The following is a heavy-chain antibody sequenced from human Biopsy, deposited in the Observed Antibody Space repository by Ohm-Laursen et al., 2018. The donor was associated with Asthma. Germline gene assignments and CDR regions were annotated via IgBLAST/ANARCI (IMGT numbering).Heavy chain of an antibody. D-gene: IGHD3-16*01. V-gene: IGHV4-39*01. Sequence: SETLSLTCTVSGGSISSSSYYWGWIRQPPGKGLEWIGSIYYSGSTYYNPSLKSRVTISVDTSKHQFSLKLSSVTAADTAVYYCAMSPTRGPEVWEAFAFDIWGQGTMVTVSS. J-gene: IGHJ3*02. CDR1: GGSISSSSYY. CDR2: IYYSGST. CDR3: AMSPTRGPEVWEAFAFDI.